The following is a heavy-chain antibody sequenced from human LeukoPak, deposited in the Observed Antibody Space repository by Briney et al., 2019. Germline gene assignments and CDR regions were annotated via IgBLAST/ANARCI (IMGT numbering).Heavy chain of an antibody. Sequence: ASVKVSCKASGYTFTSYAISWVRQAPGQGLEWMGRINPNSGGTNYAQKFQGRVTMTRDTSISTAYMELSRLRSDDTAVYYCVTPLGPDSDYWGQGTLVTVSS. J-gene: IGHJ4*02. V-gene: IGHV1-2*06. CDR1: GYTFTSYA. D-gene: IGHD5-18*01. CDR3: VTPLGPDSDY. CDR2: INPNSGGT.